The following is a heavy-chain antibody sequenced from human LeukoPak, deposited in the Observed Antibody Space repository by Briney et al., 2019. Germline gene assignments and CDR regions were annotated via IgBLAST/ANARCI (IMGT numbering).Heavy chain of an antibody. J-gene: IGHJ4*02. V-gene: IGHV1-18*01. CDR3: AREPLPDADYYDSSGYYYFDY. D-gene: IGHD3-22*01. CDR2: ISAYNGNT. CDR1: GYTFTSYG. Sequence: KVSCKASGYTFTSYGISWVRQAPGQGLEWMGWISAYNGNTNYAQKLQGRVTMTTDTSTSTAYMELRSLRSDDTAVYYCAREPLPDADYYDSSGYYYFDYWGQGTLVTVSS.